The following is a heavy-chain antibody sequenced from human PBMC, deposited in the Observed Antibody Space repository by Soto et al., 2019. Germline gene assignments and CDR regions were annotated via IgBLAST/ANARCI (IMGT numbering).Heavy chain of an antibody. Sequence: GASVKVSCKASGYTFTSYYMHWVRQAPGQGLEWMGIINPSGGSTSYAQKFQGRVTMTRDTSTSTVYMELSSLRSEDTAVYYCARAMDQRRGYYYYYYGMDVWGQGTTVTVSS. CDR3: ARAMDQRRGYYYYYYGMDV. V-gene: IGHV1-46*01. CDR1: GYTFTSYY. CDR2: INPSGGST. D-gene: IGHD1-1*01. J-gene: IGHJ6*02.